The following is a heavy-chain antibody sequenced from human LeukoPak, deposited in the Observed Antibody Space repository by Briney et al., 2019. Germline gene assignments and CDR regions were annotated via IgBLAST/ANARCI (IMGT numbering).Heavy chain of an antibody. J-gene: IGHJ4*02. CDR3: ARDQGAGAYFDY. V-gene: IGHV1-69*05. D-gene: IGHD3-10*01. CDR2: IIPIFGTA. Sequence: GASVKVSCRASGGTFSSYAISWVRRAPGQGLEWMGGIIPIFGTANYAQKFQGRVTITTDESTSTAYMELSSLRSEDTAVYYCARDQGAGAYFDYWGQGTLVTVSS. CDR1: GGTFSSYA.